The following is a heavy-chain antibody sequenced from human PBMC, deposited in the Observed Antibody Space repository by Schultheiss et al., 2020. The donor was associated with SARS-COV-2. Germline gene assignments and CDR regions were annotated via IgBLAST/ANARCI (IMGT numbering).Heavy chain of an antibody. V-gene: IGHV3-33*08. CDR1: GFSFSSYG. Sequence: GGSLRLSCAASGFSFSSYGMSWVRQAPGKGLEWVAVILYDGSNKYYADSVKGRFTISRDNAKNSLYLQMNSLRAEDTAVYYCARGRQLGPLFFYWGQGTLVTVSS. CDR3: ARGRQLGPLFFY. CDR2: ILYDGSNK. J-gene: IGHJ4*02. D-gene: IGHD5-18*01.